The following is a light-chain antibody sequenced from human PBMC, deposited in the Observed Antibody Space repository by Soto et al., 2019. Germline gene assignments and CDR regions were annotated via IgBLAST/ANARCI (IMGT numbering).Light chain of an antibody. Sequence: DLQLTQSPSLLSASVGDRVTITCRASQGISTYLAWYQQTSGKAPKLLISAASTLQRGVPSRFSGSGSGTQFTLTISSLQPEDFATYYCQQLNAYPLTFGGGTRVEIK. J-gene: IGKJ4*01. V-gene: IGKV1-9*01. CDR2: AAS. CDR3: QQLNAYPLT. CDR1: QGISTY.